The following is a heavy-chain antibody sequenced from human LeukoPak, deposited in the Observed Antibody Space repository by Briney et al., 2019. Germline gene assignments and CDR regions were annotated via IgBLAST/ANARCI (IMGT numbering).Heavy chain of an antibody. V-gene: IGHV3-11*04. Sequence: GGSLRLSCAASGFTFSDYYMSWIRQAPGKGLEWVSYISSSGSTIYYADSVKGRFTISKDNAKNSLYLQMNSLRAEDTAVYYCARSIMITFGGVIIKHDAFDIWGQGTMVTVSS. CDR2: ISSSGSTI. D-gene: IGHD3-16*02. J-gene: IGHJ3*02. CDR1: GFTFSDYY. CDR3: ARSIMITFGGVIIKHDAFDI.